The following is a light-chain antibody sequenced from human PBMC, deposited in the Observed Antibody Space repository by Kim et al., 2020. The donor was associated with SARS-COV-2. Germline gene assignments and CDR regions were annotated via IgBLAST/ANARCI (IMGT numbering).Light chain of an antibody. CDR1: QSVRSY. CDR2: DAF. J-gene: IGKJ4*01. CDR3: QHRSSWPLT. Sequence: EIVLTQSPATLSLSPGERATLSCRASQSVRSYLAWYQQKPGQAPRLLIYDAFNRATGIPARFSGSGSGTDFTLTISSLEPEDFAVYYCQHRSSWPLTFGGGTKLEI. V-gene: IGKV3-11*01.